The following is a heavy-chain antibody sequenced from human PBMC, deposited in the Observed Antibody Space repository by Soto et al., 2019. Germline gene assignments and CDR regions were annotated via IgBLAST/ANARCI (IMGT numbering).Heavy chain of an antibody. V-gene: IGHV1-2*04. CDR2: INPNSGGT. Sequence: QVQLVQSGAEVKKPGASVKVSCKASGYTFTGYYMHWVRQAPGQGLEWMGWINPNSGGTNYAQKFQGWVTMTRDTSISTAYMELSRLRSDDTAVYYCARGPVLLWFGELLIYYYGMDVWGQGTTVTVSS. D-gene: IGHD3-10*01. J-gene: IGHJ6*02. CDR3: ARGPVLLWFGELLIYYYGMDV. CDR1: GYTFTGYY.